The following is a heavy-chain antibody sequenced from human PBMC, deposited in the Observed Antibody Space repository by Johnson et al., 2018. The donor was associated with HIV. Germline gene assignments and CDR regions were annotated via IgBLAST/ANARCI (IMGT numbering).Heavy chain of an antibody. CDR3: AKTAAADAFDI. Sequence: VQLVESGGGVVRPGGSLRLSCAASGFTFSSYWMSWVRQAPGTGLEWVANIQQDGSEKYYVDSVKGRFTISRDNAKNSLYLQMDSLRAGDTALYYCAKTAAADAFDIWGQGTMVTVSS. J-gene: IGHJ3*02. V-gene: IGHV3-7*02. CDR2: IQQDGSEK. D-gene: IGHD2-2*01. CDR1: GFTFSSYW.